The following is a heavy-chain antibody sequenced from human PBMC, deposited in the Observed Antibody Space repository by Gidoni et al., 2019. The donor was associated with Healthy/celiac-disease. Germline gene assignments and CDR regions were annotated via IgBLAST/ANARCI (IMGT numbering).Heavy chain of an antibody. D-gene: IGHD2-2*01. V-gene: IGHV1-69*02. J-gene: IGHJ3*02. Sequence: QVQLVQSGAEVKKPGSSVKVSCKASRGTFSRYTSSWVRQAPGQGLEWMGRIIPILGIANYAQKFQGRVTITADKSTSTAYMELSSLRSEDTAVYYCARTEGYCSSTSCYDYAFDIWGQGTMVTVSS. CDR3: ARTEGYCSSTSCYDYAFDI. CDR1: RGTFSRYT. CDR2: IIPILGIA.